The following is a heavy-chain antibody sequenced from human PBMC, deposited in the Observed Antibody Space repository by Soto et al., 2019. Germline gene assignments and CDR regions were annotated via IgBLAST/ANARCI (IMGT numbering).Heavy chain of an antibody. J-gene: IGHJ5*02. CDR1: VGSISSGGYY. Sequence: PSETLSLTCTVSVGSISSGGYYWSWIRQHPGKGLEWIGYIYYSGSTYYNPSLKSRVTISVDTSKNQFSLKLSSVTAADTAVYYCARGQLVFSWLDPWGQGTLVTVSS. D-gene: IGHD6-13*01. CDR3: ARGQLVFSWLDP. CDR2: IYYSGST. V-gene: IGHV4-31*03.